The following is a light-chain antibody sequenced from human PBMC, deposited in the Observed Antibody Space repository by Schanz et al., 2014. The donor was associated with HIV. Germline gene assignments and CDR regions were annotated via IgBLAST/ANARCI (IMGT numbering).Light chain of an antibody. Sequence: EIVLTQSPGTLSLSPGERATLSCRASQSVGGSQLAWFQLKRGQPPRLLIYATSFRAVGIPDRFSGSGSETDFTLTISSLEPEDFAVYYCQQRSNWSTWTFGQGTKVEIK. CDR2: ATS. CDR1: QSVGGSQ. CDR3: QQRSNWSTWT. V-gene: IGKV3D-20*02. J-gene: IGKJ1*01.